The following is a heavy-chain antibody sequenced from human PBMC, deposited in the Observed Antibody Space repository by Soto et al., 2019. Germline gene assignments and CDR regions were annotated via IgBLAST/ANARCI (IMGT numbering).Heavy chain of an antibody. CDR2: LSGSGGST. CDR1: GFTFSSYA. D-gene: IGHD1-1*01. J-gene: IGHJ4*02. CDR3: AKASRLEKYYFDY. V-gene: IGHV3-23*01. Sequence: GGSLRLSCAASGFTFSSYAMSWVRQAPGKGLEWVSTLSGSGGSTYYADSVKGRFTISRDNSKNTLYLQMNSLRAEDTAVYYCAKASRLEKYYFDYWGQGTLVTVSS.